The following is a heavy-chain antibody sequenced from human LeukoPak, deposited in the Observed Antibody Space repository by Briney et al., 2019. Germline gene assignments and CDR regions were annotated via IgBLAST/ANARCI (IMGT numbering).Heavy chain of an antibody. CDR2: IYSGGST. D-gene: IGHD4-11*01. CDR1: GFIVSSYY. CDR3: ARSYSNHLFGMDV. J-gene: IGHJ6*02. Sequence: GGSLRLSCVASGFIVSSYYMTWVRQAPGKGLEWVSVIYSGGSTYYADSVKGRVAIARDNSKNTVFLQMISVRAEDTAVYYCARSYSNHLFGMDVWGQGTTVIVTS. V-gene: IGHV3-66*01.